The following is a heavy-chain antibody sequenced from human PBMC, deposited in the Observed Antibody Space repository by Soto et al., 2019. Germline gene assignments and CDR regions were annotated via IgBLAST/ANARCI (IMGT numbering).Heavy chain of an antibody. CDR3: ARDSSGVPGSAYGLDV. CDR2: ISSSSSYI. D-gene: IGHD3-10*01. V-gene: IGHV3-21*01. J-gene: IGHJ6*02. Sequence: PEGSLRLSCAASGFTFSSYSMNWVRQAPGKGLEWVSSISSSSSYIYYADSVKGRFTISRDNAKNSLYLQMNSLRAEDTAVYYCARDSSGVPGSAYGLDVWGQGTTVTVSS. CDR1: GFTFSSYS.